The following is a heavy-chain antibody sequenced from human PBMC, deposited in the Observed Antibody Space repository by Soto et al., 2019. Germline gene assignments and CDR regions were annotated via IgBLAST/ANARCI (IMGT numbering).Heavy chain of an antibody. CDR3: ARDKLSYYDFWSGYYEGGYYGMDV. CDR2: ISYDGSNK. Sequence: PGRSLRLSCAASGFTFSSYAMHWVRQAPGKGLEWVAVISYDGSNKYYADSVKGRFTISRDNSKNTLYLQMNSLRAEDTAVYYCARDKLSYYDFWSGYYEGGYYGMDVWGQGTTVTVTS. V-gene: IGHV3-30-3*01. CDR1: GFTFSSYA. D-gene: IGHD3-3*01. J-gene: IGHJ6*02.